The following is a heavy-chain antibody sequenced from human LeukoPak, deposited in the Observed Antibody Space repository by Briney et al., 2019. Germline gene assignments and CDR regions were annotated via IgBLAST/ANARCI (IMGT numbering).Heavy chain of an antibody. V-gene: IGHV3-33*01. CDR1: GFTFSNYA. D-gene: IGHD3-10*01. Sequence: GRSLRFSCAASGFTFSNYAMHWVRHAPGKGLEWVAVIWYDGSNKYYADSVKGRFSISRDNSKNTLYLQMNSLRAEDTAVYYCARDGKGRNRIGYYFDYWGQGTLVTVSS. CDR3: ARDGKGRNRIGYYFDY. J-gene: IGHJ4*02. CDR2: IWYDGSNK.